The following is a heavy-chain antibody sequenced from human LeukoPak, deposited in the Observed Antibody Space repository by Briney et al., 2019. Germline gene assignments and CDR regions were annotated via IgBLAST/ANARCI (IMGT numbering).Heavy chain of an antibody. CDR3: ARADYGGNSDFHY. CDR1: GFTFSTYW. D-gene: IGHD4-23*01. V-gene: IGHV3-74*01. Sequence: GGSLKLSCAASGFTFSTYWMHWVRQAPGKGLVWVSRISSDGSIAINADSVEGRFTFSRDNAKNTLYLQMNSLRVEDTAVYYCARADYGGNSDFHYWGQGTLVTVSS. J-gene: IGHJ4*02. CDR2: ISSDGSIA.